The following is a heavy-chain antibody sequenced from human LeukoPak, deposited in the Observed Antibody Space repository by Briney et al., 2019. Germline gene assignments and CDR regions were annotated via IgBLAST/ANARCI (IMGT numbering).Heavy chain of an antibody. CDR1: GFTFISYA. D-gene: IGHD6-19*01. V-gene: IGHV3-23*01. CDR3: AKVSYGVAGTGVDY. CDR2: ISGSGGST. J-gene: IGHJ4*02. Sequence: GGSLRLSCAASGFTFISYAMSWVRQAPGKGREWVSNISGSGGSTYYADSVRGRFTISRDISKNTLYLQMNSLRAEDTAVYYCAKVSYGVAGTGVDYWGQGTLVTVSS.